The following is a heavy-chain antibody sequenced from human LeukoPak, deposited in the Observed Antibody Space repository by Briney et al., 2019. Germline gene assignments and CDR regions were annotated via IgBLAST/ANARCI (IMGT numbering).Heavy chain of an antibody. CDR1: GFTFSSFG. CDR3: AKITDGELRRFDY. V-gene: IGHV3-30*02. J-gene: IGHJ4*02. Sequence: GGSLRLSCAASGFTFSSFGIHWVRQAPGKGLEWVAFIRFDGSHKYYADSVKGRFTISRDNSKNTLYLQMNSLRVEDTAVYYCAKITDGELRRFDYWGQGTRVTVSS. CDR2: IRFDGSHK. D-gene: IGHD1-26*01.